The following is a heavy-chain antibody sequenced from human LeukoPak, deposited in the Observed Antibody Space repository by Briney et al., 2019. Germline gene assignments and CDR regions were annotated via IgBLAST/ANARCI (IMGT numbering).Heavy chain of an antibody. J-gene: IGHJ4*02. CDR1: GITFSACE. Sequence: GGSLRLSCEAAGITFSACEMNWVRQSPGKGLEWVSYISSNGRTIYYADSVKGRFTISRDNAKNSVYLQVNSLRAEDSAVYYCASRPPPHRGPFEYWGRGTLVTVSS. CDR3: ASRPPPHRGPFEY. CDR2: ISSNGRTI. V-gene: IGHV3-48*03.